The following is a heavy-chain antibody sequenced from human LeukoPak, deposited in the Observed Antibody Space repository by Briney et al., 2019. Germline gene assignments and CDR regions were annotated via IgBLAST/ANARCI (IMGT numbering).Heavy chain of an antibody. D-gene: IGHD3-10*01. CDR2: ISGSAGGT. V-gene: IGHV3-23*01. J-gene: IGHJ4*02. Sequence: PGGSLRLSCAVSGITLSNYGMGWVRQAPGKGLEWVAGISGSAGGTIYAASVKGRFTISRDNPKNTLYLQMNSLRAEDTAVYFCAKRGIVIRAVIIVGFHKEAYYFDDWGQGALVTVSS. CDR1: GITLSNYG. CDR3: AKRGIVIRAVIIVGFHKEAYYFDD.